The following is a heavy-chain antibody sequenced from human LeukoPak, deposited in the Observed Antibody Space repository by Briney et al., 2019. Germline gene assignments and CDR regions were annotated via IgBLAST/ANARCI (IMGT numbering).Heavy chain of an antibody. D-gene: IGHD1-26*01. J-gene: IGHJ4*02. V-gene: IGHV3-11*04. Sequence: KPGGYLRLSCAASGFTFGDYYMSWIRQTPGKGLEWVSYISTSGTTIHYADSVKGRFTISRDNAKNSLYLQMNSLRAEDTAVYYCARVRGSYCSDHWGQGILVIVSS. CDR1: GFTFGDYY. CDR2: ISTSGTTI. CDR3: ARVRGSYCSDH.